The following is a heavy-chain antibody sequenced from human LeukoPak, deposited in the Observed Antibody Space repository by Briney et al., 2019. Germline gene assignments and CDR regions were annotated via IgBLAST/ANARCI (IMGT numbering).Heavy chain of an antibody. Sequence: PGGSLRLSCAASGFTFSTYSMNLVRQAPGKGLEWVSSIISSSSYIYYADSVKCRLTNSRDNAKNSLYLQMNILRAEDTAVYYCAREPGIAAAGTDPDYWGQGTLVTVSS. D-gene: IGHD6-13*01. V-gene: IGHV3-21*01. J-gene: IGHJ4*02. CDR1: GFTFSTYS. CDR3: AREPGIAAAGTDPDY. CDR2: IISSSSYI.